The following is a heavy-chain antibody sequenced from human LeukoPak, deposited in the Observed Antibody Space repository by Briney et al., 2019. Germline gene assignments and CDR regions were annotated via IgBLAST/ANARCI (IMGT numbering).Heavy chain of an antibody. V-gene: IGHV4-34*01. J-gene: IGHJ6*02. D-gene: IGHD2-2*01. CDR3: ARDCRDIVVVPAADDYYYYGMDV. CDR1: GFTFSGYS. CDR2: INHSGST. Sequence: GSLRLSCAASGFTFSGYSMNWDRQPPGKGLEWIGEINHSGSTNYNPSLKSRVTISVDTSKNQFSLKLSSVTAADTAVYYCARDCRDIVVVPAADDYYYYGMDVWGQGTTVTVSS.